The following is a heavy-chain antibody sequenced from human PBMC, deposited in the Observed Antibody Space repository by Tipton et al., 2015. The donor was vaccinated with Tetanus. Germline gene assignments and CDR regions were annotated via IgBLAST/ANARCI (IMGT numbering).Heavy chain of an antibody. J-gene: IGHJ4*01. D-gene: IGHD3-3*01. V-gene: IGHV5-51*01. CDR2: IYPGDSDT. CDR3: ARRGFPSGVYFFDH. CDR1: GYIFNNYW. Sequence: QLVQSGGEVKKPGESLKISCKGSGYIFNNYWIGWVCQMPGKGLEWMGIIYPGDSDTKYRPSFQGHVTLSIDKSTDTAYLQWSSLKASDTAIYYCARRGFPSGVYFFDHWGQGTQVTVPS.